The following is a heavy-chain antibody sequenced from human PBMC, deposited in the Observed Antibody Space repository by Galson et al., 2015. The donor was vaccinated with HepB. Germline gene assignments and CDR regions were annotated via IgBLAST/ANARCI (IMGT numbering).Heavy chain of an antibody. CDR2: INAGNGNT. CDR1: GYTFTSYA. D-gene: IGHD5-12*01. CDR3: ARGVARGLNDY. Sequence: SVKVSCKASGYTFTSYAMHWVRQAPGQRLEWMGWINAGNGNTKYSQKFQGRVTITRDTSASTAYMELSSLRSEDTAAYYCARGVARGLNDYWGQGTLVTVSS. J-gene: IGHJ4*02. V-gene: IGHV1-3*01.